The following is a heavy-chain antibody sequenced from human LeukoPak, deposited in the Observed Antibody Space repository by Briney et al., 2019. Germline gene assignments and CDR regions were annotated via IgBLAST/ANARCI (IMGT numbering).Heavy chain of an antibody. D-gene: IGHD6-19*01. V-gene: IGHV3-23*01. CDR2: ISGSGGST. Sequence: GGSLRLSCAASGFTLSSYAMSWVRQAPGKGLEWVSAISGSGGSTYYADSVKGRFTISRDNSKNTLDLQMNRLRAEDTAVYYCAKDRIAVAAEGMDVWGQGTTVTVSS. CDR3: AKDRIAVAAEGMDV. J-gene: IGHJ6*02. CDR1: GFTLSSYA.